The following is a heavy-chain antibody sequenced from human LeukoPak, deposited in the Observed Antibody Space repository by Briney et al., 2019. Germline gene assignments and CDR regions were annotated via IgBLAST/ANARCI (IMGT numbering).Heavy chain of an antibody. CDR2: ISAYNGNT. D-gene: IGHD5-24*01. V-gene: IGHV1-18*01. CDR1: GYTFISYD. CDR3: AGLRSVEMATTYQDFYNYYMDV. J-gene: IGHJ6*03. Sequence: ASVKVSCKTSGYTFISYDINWVRQAPGQGLEWMGWISAYNGNTNYAQRLQGRVTMTTDTSTSTAYMELRSLRSDDPAVYYCAGLRSVEMATTYQDFYNYYMDVWGKGTTVTISS.